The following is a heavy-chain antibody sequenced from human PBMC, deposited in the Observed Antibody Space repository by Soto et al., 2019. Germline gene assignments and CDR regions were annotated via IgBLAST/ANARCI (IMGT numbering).Heavy chain of an antibody. D-gene: IGHD2-15*01. Sequence: EVQLLESGGGLVQPGGSLTLTCIVSGFTSGKYAMSWDRQAPGKGLEWVSEIGGGGEYTNYADSVRGRFTMSRDNSKNTLYLHMSSLKVEDTAVYYCAKDEVAANGRADAFDIWGQGTVVTVSS. V-gene: IGHV3-23*01. J-gene: IGHJ3*02. CDR2: IGGGGEYT. CDR1: GFTSGKYA. CDR3: AKDEVAANGRADAFDI.